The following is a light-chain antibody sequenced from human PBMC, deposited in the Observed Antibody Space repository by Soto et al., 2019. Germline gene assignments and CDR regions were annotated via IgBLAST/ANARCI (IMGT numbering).Light chain of an antibody. J-gene: IGKJ1*01. Sequence: SLATLSFSPGESFTLSFRASQLFSSNLAWYQHKPGQAPRLLIYGVSTRDTGVPDRFSGSGSGTDFTLTISNLEPEDFAVYYCQQHSHWPPWTFGQGTKVDI. CDR3: QQHSHWPPWT. CDR2: GVS. CDR1: QLFSSN. V-gene: IGKV3-11*01.